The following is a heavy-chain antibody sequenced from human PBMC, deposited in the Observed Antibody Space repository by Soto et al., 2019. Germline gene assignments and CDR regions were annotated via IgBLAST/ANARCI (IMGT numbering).Heavy chain of an antibody. CDR3: AGRLTKTVPALRY. J-gene: IGHJ4*02. Sequence: WGSLRLSCSASGFTFTSFPIHWVRPAPGNGLEWVAVISENGGNKYSAESVRGRFVISRDNSKNTVELEMNSLRPEDTAIYFCAGRLTKTVPALRYWGEGRLVAVSS. V-gene: IGHV3-30*09. CDR1: GFTFTSFP. CDR2: ISENGGNK. D-gene: IGHD4-17*01.